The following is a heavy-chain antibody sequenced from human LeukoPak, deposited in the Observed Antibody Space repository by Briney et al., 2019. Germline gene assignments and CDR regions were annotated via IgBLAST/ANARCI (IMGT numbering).Heavy chain of an antibody. Sequence: SGTLSLTCTVSGGSISSSSYYWGWIRQPPGKGLEWIGSIYYSGSTYYNASLKSRVTISVDTSKNQFSLRLSSVTAADTAVYYCARQAVPPYYYYMDVWGKGTTVTVSS. D-gene: IGHD2-2*01. CDR2: IYYSGST. J-gene: IGHJ6*03. V-gene: IGHV4-39*01. CDR3: ARQAVPPYYYYMDV. CDR1: GGSISSSSYY.